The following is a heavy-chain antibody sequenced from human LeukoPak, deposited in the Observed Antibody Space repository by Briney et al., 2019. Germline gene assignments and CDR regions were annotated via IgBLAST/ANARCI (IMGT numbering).Heavy chain of an antibody. J-gene: IGHJ4*02. D-gene: IGHD2-21*02. CDR2: IYSGGGST. V-gene: IGHV3-66*01. Sequence: GGSLRLSCAASGFTVSSKYMSWVRQAPGKGLEWVSVIYSGGGSTFYADSVKGRFTLSRDNSKNTLFLQINSLRAEDTAVYYCATDEGDSGGLDYWGQGTLVTVSS. CDR3: ATDEGDSGGLDY. CDR1: GFTVSSKY.